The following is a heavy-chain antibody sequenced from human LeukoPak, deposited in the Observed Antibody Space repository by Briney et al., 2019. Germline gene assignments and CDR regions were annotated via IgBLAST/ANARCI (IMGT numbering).Heavy chain of an antibody. Sequence: GGSLRLSCAAAGFTFSNYWMHWVRQAPGKGLVWVSRINDDGSSTTYADSVKGRFTISRENAKNTLYLQVNSLRAEDTAVYYCAREFSSGWTHFDYWGQGTLVTVSS. D-gene: IGHD6-19*01. CDR1: GFTFSNYW. CDR2: INDDGSST. CDR3: AREFSSGWTHFDY. J-gene: IGHJ4*02. V-gene: IGHV3-74*03.